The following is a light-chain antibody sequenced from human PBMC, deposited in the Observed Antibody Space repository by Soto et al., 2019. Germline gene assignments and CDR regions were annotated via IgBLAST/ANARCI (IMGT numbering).Light chain of an antibody. CDR2: DAS. Sequence: EIVLTQSPATLSLSPGERATLSCRASQSVSSYLAWYQHKPGQAPRLLIFDASNRAPGIPARFSGSGSGTDFTLTISSLEPEDFAFYYCQQRYNWPLTFGGGTKVEIK. CDR3: QQRYNWPLT. J-gene: IGKJ4*01. V-gene: IGKV3-11*01. CDR1: QSVSSY.